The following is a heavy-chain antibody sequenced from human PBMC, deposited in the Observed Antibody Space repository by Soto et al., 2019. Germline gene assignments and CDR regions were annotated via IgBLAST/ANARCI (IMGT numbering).Heavy chain of an antibody. J-gene: IGHJ4*02. CDR3: ARNDDILTGSPQGYFDY. D-gene: IGHD3-9*01. CDR1: VYRFTSYW. Sequence: PGESLKSSGKGSVYRFTSYWIGWVRQMPGKGLEWMGIIYPGDSDIRYSPSFQGQVAISADKSISTAYLQWSSLKASDTAMYYCARNDDILTGSPQGYFDYWGQGTLVTVSS. V-gene: IGHV5-51*01. CDR2: IYPGDSDI.